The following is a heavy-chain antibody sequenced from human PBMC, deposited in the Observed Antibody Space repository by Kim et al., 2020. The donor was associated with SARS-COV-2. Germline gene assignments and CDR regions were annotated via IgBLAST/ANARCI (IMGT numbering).Heavy chain of an antibody. D-gene: IGHD3-10*01. V-gene: IGHV4-31*03. Sequence: SETLSLTCTVSGGSISSGGYYWSWIRQHPGKGLEWIGYIYYSGSTYYNPSLKSRVTISVDTSKNQFSLKLSSVTAADTAVYYCARVGDYGSGSPFDYWGQGTLVTVSS. CDR2: IYYSGST. CDR3: ARVGDYGSGSPFDY. J-gene: IGHJ4*02. CDR1: GGSISSGGYY.